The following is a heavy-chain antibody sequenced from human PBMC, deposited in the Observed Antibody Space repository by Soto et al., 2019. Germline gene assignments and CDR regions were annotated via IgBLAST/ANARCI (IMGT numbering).Heavy chain of an antibody. V-gene: IGHV4-61*01. CDR3: ARYTYGLDY. CDR2: IYHTGST. Sequence: QVQLQESGPGLVKPSETLSLTCTVSGGSVISGYYYWSWIRQPPKKGLEWIGYIYHTGSTNYNPPLKSRVTTSADASKNQSSLKLSSMTAADAAVSYCARYTYGLDYWGQGTLVTVSS. CDR1: GGSVISGYYY. D-gene: IGHD5-18*01. J-gene: IGHJ4*02.